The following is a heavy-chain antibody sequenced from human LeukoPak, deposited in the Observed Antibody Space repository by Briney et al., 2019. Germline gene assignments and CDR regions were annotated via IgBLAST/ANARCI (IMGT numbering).Heavy chain of an antibody. CDR3: ARMDTAMGELDY. D-gene: IGHD5-18*01. J-gene: IGHJ4*02. Sequence: SVKVSCKASGGTFSSYAISWVRQAPGQGLEWMGGIIPIFGTANYAQKFQGRVTITADKSTSTAYMELSSLRSEDTAVYYCARMDTAMGELDYWGQGTLVTVSS. V-gene: IGHV1-69*06. CDR2: IIPIFGTA. CDR1: GGTFSSYA.